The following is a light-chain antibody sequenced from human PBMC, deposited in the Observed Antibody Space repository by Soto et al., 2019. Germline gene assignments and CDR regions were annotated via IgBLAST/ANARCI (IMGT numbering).Light chain of an antibody. V-gene: IGKV1-39*01. Sequence: DIQMTQSPSSLSASVGDRVTITCRASQTISTYLNWYQQKPGKAPQLLMYGASSLQSGIPSRFSGSGSGTHFTLTITSLQPEDFAVYYCQQSFTTPIYTFGQGTRLEVK. J-gene: IGKJ2*01. CDR3: QQSFTTPIYT. CDR1: QTISTY. CDR2: GAS.